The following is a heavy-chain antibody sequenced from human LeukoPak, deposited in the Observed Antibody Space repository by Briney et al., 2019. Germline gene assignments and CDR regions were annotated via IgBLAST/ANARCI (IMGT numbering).Heavy chain of an antibody. Sequence: GGSLRLSCTASGFTFSSYSMSWVRQAPGKGLGWLSFITGNSSTICYADSVKGRFTISRDNAENSLYLQMNSLGDEDTAVYYCARTRSGYYFDYWGQGTLVTVSS. D-gene: IGHD3-3*01. CDR2: ITGNSSTI. V-gene: IGHV3-48*02. CDR3: ARTRSGYYFDY. J-gene: IGHJ4*02. CDR1: GFTFSSYS.